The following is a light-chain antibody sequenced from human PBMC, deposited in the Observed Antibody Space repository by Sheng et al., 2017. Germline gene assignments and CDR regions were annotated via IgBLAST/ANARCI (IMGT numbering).Light chain of an antibody. CDR3: QVWDSSTDLFYV. V-gene: IGLV3-21*03. CDR1: NIGSKS. CDR2: DDS. Sequence: SYELTQPPSVSVAPGKTARITCGGNNIGSKSVHWYQQKAGQAPVVVVYDDSDRPSGIPERFSGSNSGNTATLTISRVETGDEADYYCQVWDSSTDLFYVFGTGTKVTVL. J-gene: IGLJ1*01.